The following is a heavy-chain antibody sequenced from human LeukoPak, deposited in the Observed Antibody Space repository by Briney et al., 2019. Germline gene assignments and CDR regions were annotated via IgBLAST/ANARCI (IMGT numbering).Heavy chain of an antibody. CDR3: AKSELNDYMKY. J-gene: IGHJ4*02. Sequence: PSETLSLTCTVSGYSIRSGYDWGWIRQAPGKGLEWIASINYSGRMYGNPSLKSRINISVDTSKNQFSLRLSSVTAADTAVYYCAKSELNDYMKYWGQGTLVTVSS. CDR2: INYSGRM. D-gene: IGHD4-11*01. CDR1: GYSIRSGYD. V-gene: IGHV4-38-2*02.